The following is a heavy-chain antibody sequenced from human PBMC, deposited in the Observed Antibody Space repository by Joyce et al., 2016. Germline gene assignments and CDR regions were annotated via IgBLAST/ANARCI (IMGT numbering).Heavy chain of an antibody. V-gene: IGHV3-23*01. J-gene: IGHJ4*02. CDR1: GFTFTSYA. Sequence: EVQLLESGGGLVQPGGSLRLSCASSGFTFTSYAMTWVRQAPGKGVEGVSGISGSGDSTHYADSVKGRFTISRDNSKNTLYLQMKSLRAEDTAVYYCAKEEDIVVVPAASSYWGQGTLVTVSS. D-gene: IGHD2-2*01. CDR3: AKEEDIVVVPAASSY. CDR2: ISGSGDST.